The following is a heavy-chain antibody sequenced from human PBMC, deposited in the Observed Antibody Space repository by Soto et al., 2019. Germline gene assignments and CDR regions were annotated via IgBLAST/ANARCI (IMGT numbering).Heavy chain of an antibody. V-gene: IGHV1-69*02. D-gene: IGHD3-10*01. Sequence: QVQLVQSGAEVKRPGSSVKVSCKASGDTFAFHSINWVRQAPGLGLEWMGRVNPILSMSNYAQRLQGRVTMTADRSTRTAYMVLSSLRSEDTAIYYCASSYGSGYRAFDSWGQGALVTVSS. CDR2: VNPILSMS. J-gene: IGHJ4*02. CDR3: ASSYGSGYRAFDS. CDR1: GDTFAFHS.